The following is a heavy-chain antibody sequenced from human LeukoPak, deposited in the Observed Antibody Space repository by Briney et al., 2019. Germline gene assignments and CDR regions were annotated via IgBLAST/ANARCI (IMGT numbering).Heavy chain of an antibody. CDR2: ISSSSSTI. D-gene: IGHD2-8*01. V-gene: IGHV3-48*01. CDR1: GFTFGDYA. J-gene: IGHJ6*02. CDR3: ARDRADIVLMVYAKDVRQPGYYGMDV. Sequence: GGSLRLSCTASGFTFGDYAMNWVRQAPGNGLEWVSYISSSSSTIYYADSVKGRFTISRDNAKNSLYLQMNSLRAEDTAVYYCARDRADIVLMVYAKDVRQPGYYGMDVWGQGTTVTVSS.